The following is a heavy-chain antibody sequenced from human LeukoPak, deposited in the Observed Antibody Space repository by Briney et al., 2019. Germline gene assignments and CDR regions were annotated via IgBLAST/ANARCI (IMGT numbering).Heavy chain of an antibody. D-gene: IGHD3-22*01. J-gene: IGHJ4*02. V-gene: IGHV1-18*01. CDR3: ARDLPSGYIALFDY. CDR2: ISAYNGNT. Sequence: ASVKVSCKASGYTFTSYGISWVRQAPGQGLEWMGWISAYNGNTHYAQKLQGRVTMTTDTSTSTAYMELRSLRSDDTAVYYCARDLPSGYIALFDYWGQGTLVTVSS. CDR1: GYTFTSYG.